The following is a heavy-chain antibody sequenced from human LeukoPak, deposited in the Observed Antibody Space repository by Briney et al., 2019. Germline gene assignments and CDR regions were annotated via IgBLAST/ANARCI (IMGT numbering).Heavy chain of an antibody. CDR2: INHSGST. J-gene: IGHJ4*02. Sequence: SETLSLTCAVYGGSFSGYYWSWIRQPPGKGLEWIGEINHSGSTNYNPPLKSRVTISVDTSKNQFSLKLSSVTAADTAVYYCARGRAENIVVVPAAILFTAFDYWGQGTLVTVSS. CDR3: ARGRAENIVVVPAAILFTAFDY. V-gene: IGHV4-34*01. CDR1: GGSFSGYY. D-gene: IGHD2-2*02.